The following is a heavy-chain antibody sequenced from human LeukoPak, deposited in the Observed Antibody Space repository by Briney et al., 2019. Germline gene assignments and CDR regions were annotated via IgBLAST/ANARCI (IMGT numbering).Heavy chain of an antibody. D-gene: IGHD3-22*01. Sequence: SETLSLTCAVYGGSFSGYYWSWIRQPPGKGLEWIGEINHSGSTNYNPSLKSRVTISVDTSKNQFSLKLSSVTAADTAVYYCARSYRRRITMIVALRGGYFDYWGQGTLVTVSS. V-gene: IGHV4-34*01. CDR1: GGSFSGYY. CDR2: INHSGST. CDR3: ARSYRRRITMIVALRGGYFDY. J-gene: IGHJ4*02.